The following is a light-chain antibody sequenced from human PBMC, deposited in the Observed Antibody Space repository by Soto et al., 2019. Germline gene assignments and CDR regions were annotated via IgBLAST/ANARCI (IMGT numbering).Light chain of an antibody. J-gene: IGKJ4*01. CDR2: DAS. Sequence: DIQMTQSPYTLSASLGDRVTITCRASQSITTFLAWYQQKPGKAPQILIYDASKLEPGVPSRLSGGGSGTEFTLTISSLQPDDFATDYCQQYSTYPLTFGGGTRVEIK. CDR3: QQYSTYPLT. CDR1: QSITTF. V-gene: IGKV1-5*01.